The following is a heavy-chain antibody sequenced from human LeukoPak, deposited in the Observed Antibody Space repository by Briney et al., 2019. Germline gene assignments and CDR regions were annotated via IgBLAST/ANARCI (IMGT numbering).Heavy chain of an antibody. J-gene: IGHJ4*02. CDR2: IYYSGST. Sequence: SETLSLTCTVSGGSISSYYWSWIRQSPGKGLEWIGYIYYSGSTNYNPSLKSRVTISVDTSKNQFSLKLSSVTAADTAVYYCARDVYYDSSGYFDYWGQGTLVTVSS. CDR3: ARDVYYDSSGYFDY. D-gene: IGHD3-22*01. V-gene: IGHV4-59*01. CDR1: GGSISSYY.